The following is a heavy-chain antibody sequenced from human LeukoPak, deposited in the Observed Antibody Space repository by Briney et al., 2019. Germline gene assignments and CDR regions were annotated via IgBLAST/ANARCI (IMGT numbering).Heavy chain of an antibody. V-gene: IGHV3-9*01. J-gene: IGHJ4*02. CDR1: GFTFDDYA. Sequence: PGRSLRLSCAASGFTFDDYAMHWVRQAPGKGLEWVSGISWNSGSIGYADSVKGRFTISRDNAKNSLYLQMSSLRAEDTALYYCAKLTNIAVAGTPFDYWGQGTLVTVSS. CDR3: AKLTNIAVAGTPFDY. CDR2: ISWNSGSI. D-gene: IGHD6-19*01.